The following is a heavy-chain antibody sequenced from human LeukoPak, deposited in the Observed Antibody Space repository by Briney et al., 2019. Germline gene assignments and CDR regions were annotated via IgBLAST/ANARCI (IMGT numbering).Heavy chain of an antibody. CDR2: INPNNGGT. CDR3: ARDRYTGYNDFDH. D-gene: IGHD5-12*01. CDR1: GYSFTGYY. V-gene: IGHV1-2*02. J-gene: IGHJ4*02. Sequence: ASVKVSCKASGYSFTGYYMHWVRQAPGQGLEWMGWINPNNGGTNYAQKFQGRVTMTRDTSISTAYMELSRLRSDDTAVYYCARDRYTGYNDFDHWGQGTLVTVSS.